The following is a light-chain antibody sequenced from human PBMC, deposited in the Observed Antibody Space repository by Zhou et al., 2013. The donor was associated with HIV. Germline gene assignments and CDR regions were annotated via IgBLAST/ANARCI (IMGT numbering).Light chain of an antibody. CDR3: QQYFLTPPWT. CDR2: GAS. V-gene: IGKV1-NL1*01. Sequence: DIQMTQSPSSLSASIGDRVTITCRASQGIRDYLAWYQQKPGKAPKLLLFGASRLESGVPARFSGSGSGTDYTLTISSLQPEDFATYYCQQYFLTPPWTFGQGTKVEIK. CDR1: QGIRDY. J-gene: IGKJ1*01.